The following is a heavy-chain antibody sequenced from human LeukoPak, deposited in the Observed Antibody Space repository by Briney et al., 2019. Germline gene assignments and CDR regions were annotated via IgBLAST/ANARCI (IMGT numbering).Heavy chain of an antibody. CDR2: IIPIFGIA. Sequence: SVKVSCKASGGTFSSYAISWVRQAPGQGLEWMGRIIPIFGIANYAQKFQGRVTITADKSTSTAYMELSSLRSEDTAVYYCARDPVVPAAIDPLYNWFDPWGQGTLVTVSS. D-gene: IGHD2-2*01. V-gene: IGHV1-69*04. CDR1: GGTFSSYA. J-gene: IGHJ5*02. CDR3: ARDPVVPAAIDPLYNWFDP.